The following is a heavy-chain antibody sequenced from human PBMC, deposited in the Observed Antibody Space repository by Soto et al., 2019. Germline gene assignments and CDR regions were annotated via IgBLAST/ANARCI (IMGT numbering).Heavy chain of an antibody. D-gene: IGHD5-12*01. Sequence: PXESLRISCKGSGYSFVSYWIGWVRQMPGKGLEWMGIIYPGDSDTRYSPSFQGQVTISADKSITTVYLQWSSLKASDTAMYYCARTDGYEIEYWGQGTLVTVSS. CDR3: ARTDGYEIEY. CDR1: GYSFVSYW. CDR2: IYPGDSDT. J-gene: IGHJ4*02. V-gene: IGHV5-51*03.